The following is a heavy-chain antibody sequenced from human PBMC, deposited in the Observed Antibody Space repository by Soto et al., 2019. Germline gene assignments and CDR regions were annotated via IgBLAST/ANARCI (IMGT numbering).Heavy chain of an antibody. CDR2: IIPIFGTA. V-gene: IGHV1-69*12. CDR3: ASSGHLLRFLEWLRGGWDY. CDR1: GGTFSSYA. J-gene: IGHJ4*02. D-gene: IGHD3-3*01. Sequence: QVQLVQSGAEVKKPGSSVKVSCKASGGTFSSYAISWVRQAPGQGLEWMGGIIPIFGTANYAQKFQGRVTITADESTSTAYMELSSLRSEDTALYYCASSGHLLRFLEWLRGGWDYWGQGTLVTVSS.